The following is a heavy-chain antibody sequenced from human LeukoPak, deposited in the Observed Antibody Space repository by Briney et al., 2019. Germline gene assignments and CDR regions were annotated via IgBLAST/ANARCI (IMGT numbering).Heavy chain of an antibody. CDR2: IIPIFGTA. J-gene: IGHJ5*02. D-gene: IGHD6-13*01. CDR3: ARGNPRYSSSWYHNWFDP. Sequence: ASVKVSCKASGGTFSSYAISWVRQAPGQGLEWMGGIIPIFGTASYAQKFQGRVTITADESTSTAYMELSSLRSEDTAVYYCARGNPRYSSSWYHNWFDPWGQGTLVTVSS. V-gene: IGHV1-69*13. CDR1: GGTFSSYA.